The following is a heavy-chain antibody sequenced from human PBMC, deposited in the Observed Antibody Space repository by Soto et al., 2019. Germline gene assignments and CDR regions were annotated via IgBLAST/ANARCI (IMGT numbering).Heavy chain of an antibody. J-gene: IGHJ6*02. D-gene: IGHD1-1*01. CDR1: GFTFSSYW. CDR2: IKQDGSEK. CDR3: ARDVHQQNYYYYGMDV. Sequence: PGGSLRLSCAASGFTFSSYWMSWVRQAPGKGLEWVANIKQDGSEKYYVDSVKGRFTISRDNAKNSLYLQMNSLRAEDTAVYYCARDVHQQNYYYYGMDVWGQGTTVTVYS. V-gene: IGHV3-7*03.